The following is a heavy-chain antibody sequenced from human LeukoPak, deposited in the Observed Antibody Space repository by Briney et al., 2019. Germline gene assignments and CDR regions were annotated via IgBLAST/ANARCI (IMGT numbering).Heavy chain of an antibody. CDR3: ARGLVGYDYVWGSYRPRRYYFDY. CDR2: INHSGST. D-gene: IGHD3-16*02. CDR1: GGSFSGYY. V-gene: IGHV4-34*01. J-gene: IGHJ4*02. Sequence: SETLSLTCAVYGGSFSGYYWSWIRQPPGKGLEWIGEINHSGSTNYNPSLKSRFTISVDTSKNQFSLKLSSVTAADTAVYYCARGLVGYDYVWGSYRPRRYYFDYWGQGTLVTVSS.